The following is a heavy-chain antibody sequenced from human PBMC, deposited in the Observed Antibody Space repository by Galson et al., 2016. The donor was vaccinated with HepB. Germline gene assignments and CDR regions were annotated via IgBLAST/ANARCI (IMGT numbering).Heavy chain of an antibody. CDR1: GFTFDDYG. Sequence: SLRLSCAVSGFTFDDYGVSWVRQGPGKGLEWVSGINWKGRGRGYADSVKGRFSISRDNANNSLYLQMHHLRAEDTALHYCTRVGGSGWSGFLDYWGQGSLVTVSS. D-gene: IGHD6-13*01. V-gene: IGHV3-20*04. J-gene: IGHJ4*02. CDR2: INWKGRGR. CDR3: TRVGGSGWSGFLDY.